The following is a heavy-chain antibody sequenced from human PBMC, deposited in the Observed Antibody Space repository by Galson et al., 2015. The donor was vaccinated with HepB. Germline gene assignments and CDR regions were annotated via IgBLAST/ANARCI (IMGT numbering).Heavy chain of an antibody. D-gene: IGHD3-10*01. CDR2: INPSGGST. J-gene: IGHJ4*02. Sequence: SVQVSCKASGYKFTSYYMHWVRQAPGQGLEWMGIINPSGGSTDYAQKFRGRLTVTRDTSTSTVFMELSSLRSEDTAVYHCARGVLLWDGPDYWGQGTLVTVSS. CDR1: GYKFTSYY. CDR3: ARGVLLWDGPDY. V-gene: IGHV1-46*01.